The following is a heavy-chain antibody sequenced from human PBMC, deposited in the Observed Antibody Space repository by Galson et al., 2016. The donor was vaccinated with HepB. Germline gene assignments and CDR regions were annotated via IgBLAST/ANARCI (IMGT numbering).Heavy chain of an antibody. D-gene: IGHD3/OR15-3a*01. CDR2: IGVSSSYT. J-gene: IGHJ2*01. Sequence: SLRLSCAASGFPFHKYNMNWIRQAPGKGLEWVASIGVSSSYTYHAESVAGRFGISRDTAKQSIFLHMSDLRTGDTARYFCHSFSLDPHFDLWGPGTLVAVSS. CDR1: GFPFHKYN. V-gene: IGHV3-21*01. CDR3: HSFSLDPHFDL.